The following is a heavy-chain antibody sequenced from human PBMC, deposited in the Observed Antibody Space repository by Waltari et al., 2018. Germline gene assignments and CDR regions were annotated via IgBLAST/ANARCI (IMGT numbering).Heavy chain of an antibody. J-gene: IGHJ4*02. CDR3: ARGLIVALAGTGY. D-gene: IGHD6-19*01. CDR1: GGSFSGYY. V-gene: IGHV4-34*01. Sequence: QVQLQQWGAGLLQPSETLSLTCAAYGGSFSGYYCSWIRQPPGKGLEWIGEINHSGSTNFNPSLKSRVTISVDTSKNQFSLKLSSVTAADTAVYYCARGLIVALAGTGYWGQGTLVTVSS. CDR2: INHSGST.